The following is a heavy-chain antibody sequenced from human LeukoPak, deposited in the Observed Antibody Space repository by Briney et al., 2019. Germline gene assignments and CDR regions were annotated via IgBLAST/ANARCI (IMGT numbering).Heavy chain of an antibody. J-gene: IGHJ4*02. CDR1: GFTFSSYS. CDR3: ARDSPQWLDLDY. D-gene: IGHD6-19*01. CDR2: ISSSSSYI. Sequence: GGSLRLSCAASGFTFSSYSMNWVRQAPGKGLEWVSSISSSSSYIYYADSVKGRFTISRDNAKNSLYLQMNSLRAEDTAVYYCARDSPQWLDLDYWGQGTLVAVSS. V-gene: IGHV3-21*01.